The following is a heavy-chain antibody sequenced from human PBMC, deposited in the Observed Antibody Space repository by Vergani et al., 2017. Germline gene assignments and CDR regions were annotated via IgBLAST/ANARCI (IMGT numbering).Heavy chain of an antibody. J-gene: IGHJ5*02. V-gene: IGHV3-30*03. CDR2: ISDDGSNK. D-gene: IGHD2-2*01. CDR3: ARENCSSTSCYPYWFDP. Sequence: QVQLVESGGGVVQPGRSLRLSCAASGCTFNTYDMHWVRQAPGKGLEWVAVISDDGSNKYYVASVKGRFSISRDNSENTLYLQMNSLRGEDTAVYYCARENCSSTSCYPYWFDPWGQGTLVTVSS. CDR1: GCTFNTYD.